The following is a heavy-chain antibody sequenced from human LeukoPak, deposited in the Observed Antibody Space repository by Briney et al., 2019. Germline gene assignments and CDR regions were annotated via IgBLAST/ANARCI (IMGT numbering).Heavy chain of an antibody. CDR1: GFTFGSYS. CDR3: ARDPLGNDYFDH. CDR2: ISSGSTYT. J-gene: IGHJ4*02. V-gene: IGHV3-21*01. D-gene: IGHD7-27*01. Sequence: PGGSLRLFCAASGFTFGSYSMNWVRQAPGRGLEWVSSISSGSTYTDYAASVKGRFTISRDNAKKTLWLQMNSLRAEDTAVYYCARDPLGNDYFDHWGQGILVTVSS.